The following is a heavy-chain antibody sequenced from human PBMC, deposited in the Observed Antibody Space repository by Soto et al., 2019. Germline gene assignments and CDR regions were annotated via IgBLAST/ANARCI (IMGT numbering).Heavy chain of an antibody. CDR3: ARDGAVADKSLDY. CDR2: IIPILGIA. D-gene: IGHD2-15*01. CDR1: GGTFSSYT. J-gene: IGHJ4*02. Sequence: QVQLVQSGAEVKKPGSSVKVSCKASGGTFSSYTISWVRQAPGQGLEWMGRIIPILGIANYAQKFQGRVTITADKSTITAYMELSSLRSEDTAVYYCARDGAVADKSLDYWGQGTLVTVSS. V-gene: IGHV1-69*02.